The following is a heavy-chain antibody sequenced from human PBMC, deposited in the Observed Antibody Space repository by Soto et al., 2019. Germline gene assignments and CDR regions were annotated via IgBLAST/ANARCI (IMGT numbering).Heavy chain of an antibody. CDR1: GGSISSNY. D-gene: IGHD6-13*01. J-gene: IGHJ4*02. Sequence: PSETLSLTCTVSGGSISSNYWAWIRQPPGKGLEWIGYVYNSGSTNYNPSLKSRVTISEDTSKSQFSLKVNSMTAADTAVYYCARYRREAVAGYTLDNWGQGILVTVSS. CDR2: VYNSGST. V-gene: IGHV4-59*01. CDR3: ARYRREAVAGYTLDN.